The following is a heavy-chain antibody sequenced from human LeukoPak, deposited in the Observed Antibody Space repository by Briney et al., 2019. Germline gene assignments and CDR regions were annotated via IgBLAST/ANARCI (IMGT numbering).Heavy chain of an antibody. D-gene: IGHD2-15*01. J-gene: IGHJ3*02. CDR1: GESFSGYY. Sequence: SETLSLTCAVYGESFSGYYWSWIRQPPGKGLESIGEINHSGSTNYNPSLKSRVTISVDTSKNQFSLKLSSVTAADTAVYYCARGGYCSGGSCYYDAFDIWGQGTMVTVSS. V-gene: IGHV4-34*01. CDR2: INHSGST. CDR3: ARGGYCSGGSCYYDAFDI.